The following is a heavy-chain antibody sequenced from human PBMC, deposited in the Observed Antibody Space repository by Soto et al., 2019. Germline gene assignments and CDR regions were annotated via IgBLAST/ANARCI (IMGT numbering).Heavy chain of an antibody. CDR2: IYYSGST. CDR3: ASRYYYDSSGYYFDY. J-gene: IGHJ4*02. CDR1: GGSIRSGDYY. Sequence: PSETLSLTCTVSGGSIRSGDYYWSWIRQPPGKVLEWIGYIYYSGSTYYNPSLKSRVTISVDTSKNQFSLKLSSVTAADTAVYYCASRYYYDSSGYYFDYWGQGTLVTVSS. V-gene: IGHV4-30-4*01. D-gene: IGHD3-22*01.